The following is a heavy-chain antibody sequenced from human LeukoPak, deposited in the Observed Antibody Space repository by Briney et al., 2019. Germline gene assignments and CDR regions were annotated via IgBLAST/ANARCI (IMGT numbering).Heavy chain of an antibody. V-gene: IGHV3-74*01. CDR2: INSDGSGI. CDR3: ARGTEHAFDI. Sequence: GGSLRLSCAVSGFTLSSYWMHWVRQLPGKGLVWVSRINSDGSGISYAGSVKGRFTISRDNAKNTLYLQMNSLRAEDTAVYYCARGTEHAFDIWGQGTMVTVSS. CDR1: GFTLSSYW. J-gene: IGHJ3*02.